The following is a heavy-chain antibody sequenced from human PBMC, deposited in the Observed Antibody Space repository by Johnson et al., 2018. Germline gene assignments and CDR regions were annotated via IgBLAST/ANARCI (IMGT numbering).Heavy chain of an antibody. J-gene: IGHJ6*03. CDR3: AKERGVAVALSYMDV. V-gene: IGHV3-23*01. D-gene: IGHD6-19*01. Sequence: QLLESGGGLVQPGGSLRLSYSASGFTFSSCWVSWVRQAPGKGLEWVSSLSGSFPGTYYADSVKGRFTISRDNSKNTVYLQMNSLRSDDTAVYYCAKERGVAVALSYMDVWGKGTTVTVSS. CDR2: LSGSFPGT. CDR1: GFTFSSCW.